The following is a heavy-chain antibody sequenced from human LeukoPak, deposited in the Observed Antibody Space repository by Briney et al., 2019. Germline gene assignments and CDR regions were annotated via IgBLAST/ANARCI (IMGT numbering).Heavy chain of an antibody. CDR3: ARVIGYSSGWYTFDY. CDR1: GGSISSSSYY. CDR2: IYYSGST. D-gene: IGHD6-19*01. Sequence: SETLSLTCTVSGGSISSSSYYWGWIRQPPGKGLEWIGSIYYSGSTYYNPSLKSRVTISVDTSKNQFSLKLSSVTAADTAVYYCARVIGYSSGWYTFDYWGQGTLVTVSS. V-gene: IGHV4-39*01. J-gene: IGHJ4*02.